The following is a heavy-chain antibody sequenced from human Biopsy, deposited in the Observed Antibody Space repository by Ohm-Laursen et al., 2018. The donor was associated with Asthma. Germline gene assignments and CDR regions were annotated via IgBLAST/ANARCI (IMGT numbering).Heavy chain of an antibody. CDR1: GFIFSNYG. J-gene: IGHJ4*02. CDR2: ISYDGSNK. CDR3: ARPYYSDRSGYYGY. Sequence: SLRLSCVASGFIFSNYGMHWVRQAPGKGLEWVAVISYDGSNKYYADSVKGRFTVSRDNSKSTLYLQMNSLRAEDTAVYFCARPYYSDRSGYYGYWGQGTLVTVSS. V-gene: IGHV3-30*03. D-gene: IGHD3-22*01.